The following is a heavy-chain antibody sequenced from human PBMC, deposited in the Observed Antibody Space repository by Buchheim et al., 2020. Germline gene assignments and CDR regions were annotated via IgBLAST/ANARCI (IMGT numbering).Heavy chain of an antibody. CDR1: GYTFTSYY. Sequence: QVQLVQSGAEVKKPGASVKVSCKASGYTFTSYYMHWVRQAPGQGLEWMGIINPSGGSTSYAQKFQGRVTMTRDTSTSTVYMELSSLRSEDTAVYYCARDGFCALSSARPMYYFDYWGQGTL. CDR3: ARDGFCALSSARPMYYFDY. J-gene: IGHJ4*02. CDR2: INPSGGST. D-gene: IGHD6-6*01. V-gene: IGHV1-46*03.